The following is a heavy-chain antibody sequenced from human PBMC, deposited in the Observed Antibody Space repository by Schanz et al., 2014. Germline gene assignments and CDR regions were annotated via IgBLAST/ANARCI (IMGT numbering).Heavy chain of an antibody. J-gene: IGHJ4*02. V-gene: IGHV3-23*04. CDR3: AKSLESCPGGRCSRGYFDY. Sequence: EVQLVESGGGLVQPGGSLRLSCAASGFTFSAYAMTWVRQIPGKGLEWVSAISASGGTTYYADSVKGRFTISRDNSKNTLYLQMNSLRAEDTAVYYCAKSLESCPGGRCSRGYFDYWGQGTLVTVSS. D-gene: IGHD2-8*02. CDR1: GFTFSAYA. CDR2: ISASGGTT.